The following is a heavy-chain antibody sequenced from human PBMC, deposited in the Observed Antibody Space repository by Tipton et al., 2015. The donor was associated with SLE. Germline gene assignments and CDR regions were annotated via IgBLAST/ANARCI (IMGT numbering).Heavy chain of an antibody. Sequence: SLRLSCAASGFTFSSHGMHWVRQVPGKGLEWVAFIRYDGSNNYYADSVKGRITISRDNSKNTLYLQVNSLRAEDTAVYYCARDLGSSGSFDYWGHVTLVTVSS. CDR3: ARDLGSSGSFDY. CDR1: GFTFSSHG. J-gene: IGHJ4*01. V-gene: IGHV3-30*02. CDR2: IRYDGSNN. D-gene: IGHD6-13*01.